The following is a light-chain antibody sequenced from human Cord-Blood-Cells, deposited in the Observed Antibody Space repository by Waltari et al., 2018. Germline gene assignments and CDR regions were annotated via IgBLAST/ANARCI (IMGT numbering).Light chain of an antibody. V-gene: IGKV1-39*01. CDR1: QSISSY. CDR2: AAS. CDR3: QQSYSTPYS. Sequence: DIQMTQSPYSLSASVGDRVTITSRASQSISSYLNWYQQKPGKAPKLLIYAASSLQIGVPSRFSGSGSGTDFTLTISSLQPEDFATYYCQQSYSTPYSFGQGTKLEIK. J-gene: IGKJ2*03.